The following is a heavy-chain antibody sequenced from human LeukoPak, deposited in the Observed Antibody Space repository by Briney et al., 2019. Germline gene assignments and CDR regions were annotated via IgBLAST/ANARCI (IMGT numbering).Heavy chain of an antibody. CDR2: ISYDGSNK. D-gene: IGHD6-19*01. J-gene: IGHJ4*02. CDR1: GFTFSSYA. V-gene: IGHV3-30-3*01. Sequence: GGSLRLSCAASGFTFSSYAMHWVRQAPVKGLEWVAVISYDGSNKYYADSVKGRFTISRDNSKNTLYLQMNSLRAEDTAVYYCARADSSGWYDYWGQGSLVTVSS. CDR3: ARADSSGWYDY.